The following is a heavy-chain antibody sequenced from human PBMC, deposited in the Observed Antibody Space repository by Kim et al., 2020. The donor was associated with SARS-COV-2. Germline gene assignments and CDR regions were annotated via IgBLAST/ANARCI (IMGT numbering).Heavy chain of an antibody. J-gene: IGHJ3*02. Sequence: GESLKISCEASGYKFTNFWVGWVRQMPGKGLEWMVVIYPGDSDTIYSPSFRGQVTISADTSTRTAYLQWRNLRTSDTALYFCARAPTGTSYPDAFDIWGQGTRVSVST. CDR1: GYKFTNFW. CDR2: IYPGDSDT. V-gene: IGHV5-51*01. CDR3: ARAPTGTSYPDAFDI. D-gene: IGHD1-26*01.